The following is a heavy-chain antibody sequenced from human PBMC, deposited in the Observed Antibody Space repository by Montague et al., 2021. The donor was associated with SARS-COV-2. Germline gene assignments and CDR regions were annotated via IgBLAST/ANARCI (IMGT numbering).Heavy chain of an antibody. V-gene: IGHV3-11*01. J-gene: IGHJ3*01. D-gene: IGHD6-13*01. CDR2: IGSGGTTI. CDR3: ARVSSNWSDAFDV. Sequence: SLRLSCAASGFTFSDYYMSWFRQAPGKGLEWLSYIGSGGTTIFYADSVKGRLTISRDNAENSLYLQVNSLRGEDTAVYYCARVSSNWSDAFDVWGQGTMVTVSS. CDR1: GFTFSDYY.